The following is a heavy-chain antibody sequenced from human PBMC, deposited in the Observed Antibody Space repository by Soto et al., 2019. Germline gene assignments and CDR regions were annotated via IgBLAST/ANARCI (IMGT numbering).Heavy chain of an antibody. Sequence: EVQLVESGGGLVKPGGSLRLSCAASGFTFSNAWMSWVRQAPGKGLEWVGRIKSKTDGGTTDYAAPVKGRFTISRDDSKNTLYLQMNSLKTEDTAVYYCTTTPNPNPVPAPDYYYYGMDVWGQGTTVTVSS. CDR3: TTTPNPNPVPAPDYYYYGMDV. CDR2: IKSKTDGGTT. J-gene: IGHJ6*02. CDR1: GFTFSNAW. D-gene: IGHD2-2*01. V-gene: IGHV3-15*01.